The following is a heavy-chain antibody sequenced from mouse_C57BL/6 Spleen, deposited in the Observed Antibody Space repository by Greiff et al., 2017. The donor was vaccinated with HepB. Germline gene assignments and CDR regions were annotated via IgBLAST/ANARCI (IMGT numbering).Heavy chain of an antibody. Sequence: EVQLQQSGPVLVKPGASVKMSCKASGYTFTDYYMNWVKQSHGKSLEWIGVINPYNGGTSYNQKFKGKATLTVDKSSSTAYMELNSLTSEDSAVYYCARGVTTAVARDYYAMDYWGQGTSVTVSS. CDR3: ARGVTTAVARDYYAMDY. J-gene: IGHJ4*01. CDR2: INPYNGGT. CDR1: GYTFTDYY. V-gene: IGHV1-19*01. D-gene: IGHD1-1*01.